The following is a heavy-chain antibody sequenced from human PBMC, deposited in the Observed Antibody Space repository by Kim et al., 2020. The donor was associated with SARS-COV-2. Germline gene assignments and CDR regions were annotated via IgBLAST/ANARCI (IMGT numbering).Heavy chain of an antibody. CDR3: AKSERDDVGVFDH. CDR1: RFSFSTYG. D-gene: IGHD3-10*01. CDR2: IGYNGDYK. V-gene: IGHV3-30*18. J-gene: IGHJ4*02. Sequence: GGSLRLSCAASRFSFSTYGMHWVRQAPDKGLEWVAVIGYNGDYKYYADSVKGRFTISRDNSKNTVFLQMNSLRPDDTAVYFCAKSERDDVGVFDHWGQGTLVTVSS.